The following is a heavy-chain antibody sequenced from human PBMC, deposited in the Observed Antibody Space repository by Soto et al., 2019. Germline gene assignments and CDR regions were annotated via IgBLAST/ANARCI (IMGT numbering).Heavy chain of an antibody. Sequence: PGGSLRLSCAASGFTFSSYAMYWVRQAPGKGLEYVSGISSNGGGTFYANSVKGRFTISRDNSKNTLYLQMGSLRAEDMAVYYCARNLAYCSGGSCLLDYWGQGTLVTVSS. V-gene: IGHV3-64*01. J-gene: IGHJ4*02. CDR1: GFTFSSYA. CDR2: ISSNGGGT. D-gene: IGHD2-15*01. CDR3: ARNLAYCSGGSCLLDY.